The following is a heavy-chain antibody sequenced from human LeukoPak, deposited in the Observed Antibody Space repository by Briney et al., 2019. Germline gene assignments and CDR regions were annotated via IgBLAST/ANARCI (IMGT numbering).Heavy chain of an antibody. CDR1: GFXFSSFW. V-gene: IGHV3-7*04. CDR3: ARDMRGDGFDI. Sequence: PGGSLRLSCAASGFXFSSFWMTWVRQAPGKGLKWVANIRQDGSEKYYVDSVEGRFTISRDNAKKSLFLQMNSLRVEDTAVYYCARDMRGDGFDIWGQGTLVTVSS. D-gene: IGHD2-2*01. J-gene: IGHJ3*02. CDR2: IRQDGSEK.